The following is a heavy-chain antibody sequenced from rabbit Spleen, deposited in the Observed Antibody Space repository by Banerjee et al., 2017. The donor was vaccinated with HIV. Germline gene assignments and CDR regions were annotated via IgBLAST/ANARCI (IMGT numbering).Heavy chain of an antibody. V-gene: IGHV1S40*01. D-gene: IGHD1-1*01. CDR3: ARDLTDVIGWNFGW. J-gene: IGHJ4*01. CDR2: IAGSSSGFT. CDR1: GFSFSSSDY. Sequence: QSLEESGGGLVQPEGSLTLTCKASGFSFSSSDYICWVRQAPGKGLEWISCIAGSSSGFTYSATWAKGRFTCSKTSSTTVTLQMTTLTAADTATYFCARDLTDVIGWNFGWWGPGTLVTVS.